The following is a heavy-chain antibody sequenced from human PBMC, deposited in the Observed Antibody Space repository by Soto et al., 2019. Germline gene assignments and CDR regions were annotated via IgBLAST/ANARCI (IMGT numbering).Heavy chain of an antibody. J-gene: IGHJ4*02. CDR1: GGSISSYY. V-gene: IGHV4-59*12. D-gene: IGHD4-17*01. CDR2: IYYSGST. Sequence: PSETLSLTCTVSGGSISSYYWSWIRQPPGKGLEWIGYIYYSGSTNYNPSLKSRVTISVDTSKNQFSPKLSSVTAADTAVYYCARGPISTVTTGNFDYWGQGTLVTVSS. CDR3: ARGPISTVTTGNFDY.